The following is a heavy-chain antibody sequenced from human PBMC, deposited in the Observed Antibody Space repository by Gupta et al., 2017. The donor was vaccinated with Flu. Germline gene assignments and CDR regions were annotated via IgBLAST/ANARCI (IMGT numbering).Heavy chain of an antibody. CDR2: INPPSGTT. J-gene: IGHJ5*02. Sequence: QVQLVPSGAAVQKHGASVGVPCQTSGYTFPSYYIHWVRQAPGQGLEWVGRINPPSGTTNYEQKFQGRVSVSMDTAISTAFMDLSILTSDDTAVYYCAREKHCSTASCYRWFDPWGQGTLVTVSS. CDR1: GYTFPSYY. D-gene: IGHD2-2*02. V-gene: IGHV1-2*06. CDR3: AREKHCSTASCYRWFDP.